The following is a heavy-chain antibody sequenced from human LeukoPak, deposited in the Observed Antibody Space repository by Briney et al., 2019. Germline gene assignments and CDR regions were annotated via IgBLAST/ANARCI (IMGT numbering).Heavy chain of an antibody. CDR1: GLIFSDAW. Sequence: GGSLRLSCAASGLIFSDAWMGWVRQAPGKGLEWVSYISSSSGTILYADSVKGRFTISRDNAKNSLYLQMNSLRAEDTAVYYCARGDYFDDSASPVDYWGQGTLVTVSS. CDR2: ISSSSGTI. D-gene: IGHD2/OR15-2a*01. J-gene: IGHJ4*02. V-gene: IGHV3-48*01. CDR3: ARGDYFDDSASPVDY.